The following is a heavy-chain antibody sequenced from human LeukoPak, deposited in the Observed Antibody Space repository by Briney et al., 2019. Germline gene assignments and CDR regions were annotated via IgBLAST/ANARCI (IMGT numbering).Heavy chain of an antibody. CDR1: GYSFTSYW. CDR2: IDPSDSYT. Sequence: GESLKISCKGSGYSFTSYWTSWVRQMPGKGLEWMGRIDPSDSYTNYSPSFQGHVTISADKSISTAYLQWSSLKASDTAMYYCARLPRATIYCSGGSCYYFDYWGQGTLVTVSS. V-gene: IGHV5-10-1*01. J-gene: IGHJ4*02. D-gene: IGHD2-15*01. CDR3: ARLPRATIYCSGGSCYYFDY.